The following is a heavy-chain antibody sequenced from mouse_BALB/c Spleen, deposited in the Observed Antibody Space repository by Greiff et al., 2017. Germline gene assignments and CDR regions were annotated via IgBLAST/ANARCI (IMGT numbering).Heavy chain of an antibody. D-gene: IGHD1-1*01. J-gene: IGHJ4*01. Sequence: VQLQQSGPGLVKPSQSLSLTCTVTGYSITSDYAWNWIRQFPGNKLEWMGYISYSGSTSYNPSLKSRISITRDTSKNQFFLQLNSVTTEDTATYYCARSGPTVVEDYYAMDYWGQGTSVTVSS. CDR3: ARSGPTVVEDYYAMDY. V-gene: IGHV3-2*02. CDR2: ISYSGST. CDR1: GYSITSDYA.